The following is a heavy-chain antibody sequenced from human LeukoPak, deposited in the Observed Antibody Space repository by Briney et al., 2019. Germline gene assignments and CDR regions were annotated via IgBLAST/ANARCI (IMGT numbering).Heavy chain of an antibody. CDR2: INHSGST. CDR1: GGSFSGYY. Sequence: SGTLSLTCAVYGGSFSGYYWSWIRQPPGKGLEWIGEINHSGSTNYNPSLKSRVTISVDTSKNQFSLKLSSVTAADTAVYYCARRRTYYYGSGSVTGRNNWFDPWGQGTLVTVSS. D-gene: IGHD3-10*01. J-gene: IGHJ5*02. CDR3: ARRRTYYYGSGSVTGRNNWFDP. V-gene: IGHV4-34*01.